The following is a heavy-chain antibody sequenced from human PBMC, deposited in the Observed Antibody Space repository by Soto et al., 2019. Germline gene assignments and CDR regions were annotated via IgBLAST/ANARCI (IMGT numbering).Heavy chain of an antibody. D-gene: IGHD3-3*01. CDR3: RRQAADFWSGKPQYYMDV. CDR1: GFTFSGSA. V-gene: IGHV3-73*01. J-gene: IGHJ6*03. CDR2: IRSKANNYAT. Sequence: EVQLVESGGGLVQPGGSLKLSCAASGFTFSGSAMHWVHQASGKGLEWVGRIRSKANNYATAYGASVKGRFTISRDDSTKTAYRQMNSLKTEATALYYCRRQAADFWSGKPQYYMDVWGKGTTVTVSS.